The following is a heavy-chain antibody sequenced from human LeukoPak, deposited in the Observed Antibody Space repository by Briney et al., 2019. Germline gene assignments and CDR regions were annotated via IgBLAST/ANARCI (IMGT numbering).Heavy chain of an antibody. CDR2: IYYSGST. D-gene: IGHD6-13*01. J-gene: IGHJ4*02. CDR3: AREVKGLAARYFDY. V-gene: IGHV4-31*03. CDR1: GGSISSGGYY. Sequence: SETLSLTCTASGGSISSGGYYWSWIRQHPGQGLEWIGYIYYSGSTYYNPSLKSRVTISVDTSKNQFSLKLSSVTAADTAVYYCAREVKGLAARYFDYWGQGTLVTVSS.